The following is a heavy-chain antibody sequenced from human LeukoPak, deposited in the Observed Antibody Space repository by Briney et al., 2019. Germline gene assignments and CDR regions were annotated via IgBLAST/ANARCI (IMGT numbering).Heavy chain of an antibody. CDR2: IYTSGST. CDR1: GGSISSYY. J-gene: IGHJ3*02. D-gene: IGHD6-13*01. CDR3: ARTPRYSSSSMGAFDI. Sequence: SETLSLTCTVSGGSISSYYWSLIRQPAGKGLDGFGRIYTSGSTNYNPSLKSRVTMSVDTSKNQFSLKLSSVTAADTAVYYCARTPRYSSSSMGAFDIWGQGTMVTVSS. V-gene: IGHV4-4*07.